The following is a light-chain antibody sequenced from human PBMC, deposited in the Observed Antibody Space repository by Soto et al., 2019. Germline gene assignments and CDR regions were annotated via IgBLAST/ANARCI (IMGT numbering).Light chain of an antibody. Sequence: EVVLTQSPGTVSSSPGERATLSCRASQSVTSNYLAWYQQKPSQAPRLLIYAASSRATGIPDRFSGSGSGTDFTLSISRLEPEDFAVYYGQQYGSSVTWTFGQGTKV. V-gene: IGKV3-20*01. CDR2: AAS. CDR1: QSVTSNY. J-gene: IGKJ1*01. CDR3: QQYGSSVTWT.